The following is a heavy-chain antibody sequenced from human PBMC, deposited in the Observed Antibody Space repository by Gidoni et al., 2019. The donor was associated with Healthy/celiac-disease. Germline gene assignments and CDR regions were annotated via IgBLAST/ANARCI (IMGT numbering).Heavy chain of an antibody. CDR1: GFAFSDYY. CDR3: ARDPNSSSWYGDNWYFDL. CDR2: ISSSSSYT. J-gene: IGHJ2*01. D-gene: IGHD6-13*01. Sequence: QVQLVESGGGLVKPGGSRRLHCAASGFAFSDYYMSWIRQAPGKGLEWVSYISSSSSYTNYADSGKGRFTISRDNAKNSLYLQMNSLRAEDTAVYYCARDPNSSSWYGDNWYFDLWCRGTLVTVSS. V-gene: IGHV3-11*06.